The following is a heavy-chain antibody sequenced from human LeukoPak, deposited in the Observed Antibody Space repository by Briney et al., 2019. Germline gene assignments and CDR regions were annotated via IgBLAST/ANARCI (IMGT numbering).Heavy chain of an antibody. V-gene: IGHV3-73*01. D-gene: IGHD3-3*01. J-gene: IGHJ4*02. Sequence: GSLRLSCAASGFTFSSYWMHWVRQASGKGLEWVGRIRSRANNYATAYAASVKGRFTISRDDSKNTAYLQMNSLKTEDTAVYYCTRSLRFLEWLSADWGQGTLVTVSS. CDR1: GFTFSSYW. CDR2: IRSRANNYAT. CDR3: TRSLRFLEWLSAD.